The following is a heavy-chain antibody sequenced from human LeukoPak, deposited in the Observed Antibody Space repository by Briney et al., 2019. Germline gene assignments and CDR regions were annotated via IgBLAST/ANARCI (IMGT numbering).Heavy chain of an antibody. D-gene: IGHD4-17*01. V-gene: IGHV3-30-3*01. CDR3: ARENQGYYGAFDI. CDR2: ISYDGSNK. Sequence: GGSLRLSCAASGFTFSSYAMHWVRQAPGKGLEWVAVISYDGSNKYYADSVKGRFTISRDSSKNTLYLQMNSLRAEDTAVYYCARENQGYYGAFDIWGQGTMVTVSS. CDR1: GFTFSSYA. J-gene: IGHJ3*02.